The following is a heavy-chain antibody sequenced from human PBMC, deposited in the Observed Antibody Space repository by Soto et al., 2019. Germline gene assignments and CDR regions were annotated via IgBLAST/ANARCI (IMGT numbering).Heavy chain of an antibody. J-gene: IGHJ5*02. V-gene: IGHV3-23*01. CDR1: GFTFSSYA. D-gene: IGHD3-16*02. Sequence: GGSLRLSCAASGFTFSSYAMSWVRQAPGKGLEWVSAISGSGGSTYYADSVKGRFTISRDNSKNTLYLQMNSLRAEDTAVYYCAKENYDYIWGSYRSESSWFDPWGQGTLVTVSS. CDR3: AKENYDYIWGSYRSESSWFDP. CDR2: ISGSGGST.